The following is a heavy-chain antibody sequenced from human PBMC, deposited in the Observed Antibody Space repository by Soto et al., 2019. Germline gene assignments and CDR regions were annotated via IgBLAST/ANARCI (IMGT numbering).Heavy chain of an antibody. D-gene: IGHD3-10*01. Sequence: SETLSLTCTVSGGSISSSSSYWGWIRQPPGKGLEWIGYIYYSGSTNYNPSLKSRVTISVDTSKNQFPLKLGSVTAADTAVYYCAREDTMVRGVGVMDVWGKGTTVTVSS. CDR2: IYYSGST. J-gene: IGHJ6*04. CDR1: GGSISSSSSY. V-gene: IGHV4-61*01. CDR3: AREDTMVRGVGVMDV.